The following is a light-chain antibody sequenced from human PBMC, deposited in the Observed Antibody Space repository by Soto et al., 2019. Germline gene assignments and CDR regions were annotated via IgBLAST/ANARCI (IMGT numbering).Light chain of an antibody. Sequence: DIQLTQSPSFLSASVGDRVTISCRASQGISDYLAWYQQKPGKAPKLLIYGSSTLQSGVPSRFSGSASGTEFTLTISSLQPEDFATYFCQQFNDYPLTFGGGTKLEIK. CDR1: QGISDY. V-gene: IGKV1-9*01. CDR3: QQFNDYPLT. J-gene: IGKJ4*01. CDR2: GSS.